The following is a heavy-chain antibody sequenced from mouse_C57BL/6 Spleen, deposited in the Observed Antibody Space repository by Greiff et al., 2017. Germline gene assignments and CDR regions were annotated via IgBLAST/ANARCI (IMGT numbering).Heavy chain of an antibody. V-gene: IGHV5-17*01. D-gene: IGHD2-3*01. J-gene: IGHJ2*01. CDR1: GFTFSDYG. CDR2: ISSGSSTI. Sequence: EVHLVESGGGLVKPGGSLKLSCAASGFTFSDYGMHWVRQAPEKGLEWVAYISSGSSTIYYADTVKGRFTISRDNAKNTLFLQMTSLRSEDTAMYYCARPLYDGYRPFDYWGQGTTLTVSS. CDR3: ARPLYDGYRPFDY.